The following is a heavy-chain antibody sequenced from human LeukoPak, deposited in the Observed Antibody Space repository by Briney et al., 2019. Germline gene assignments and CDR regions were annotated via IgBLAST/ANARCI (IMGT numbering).Heavy chain of an antibody. J-gene: IGHJ6*03. V-gene: IGHV4-4*08. CDR3: ARDRDGYCSRTSCLGKYYYYMDV. D-gene: IGHD2-2*03. CDR1: GGSISSYY. CDR2: IYTSGST. Sequence: SETLSLTCTVSGGSISSYYWSWIRQPPGKGLEWIGRIYTSGSTDYNPSLKSRLTISVDTSKNQFSLKLSSVTAADTAVYYCARDRDGYCSRTSCLGKYYYYMDVWGKETTVTVSS.